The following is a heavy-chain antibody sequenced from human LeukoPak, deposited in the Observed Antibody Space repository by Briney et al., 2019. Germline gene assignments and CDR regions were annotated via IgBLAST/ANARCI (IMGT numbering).Heavy chain of an antibody. Sequence: SETLSLTCAVYGGSFSGYYWSWIRQPPGKGLEWIGEINHSGSTNYNPSLKSRVTISVDTSKNQFSLKLSSVAAADTAVYYCARGARTPSGYGSRTAGRANWLDPWGQGTLVTVSS. CDR2: INHSGST. D-gene: IGHD5-12*01. CDR3: ARGARTPSGYGSRTAGRANWLDP. V-gene: IGHV4-34*01. J-gene: IGHJ5*02. CDR1: GGSFSGYY.